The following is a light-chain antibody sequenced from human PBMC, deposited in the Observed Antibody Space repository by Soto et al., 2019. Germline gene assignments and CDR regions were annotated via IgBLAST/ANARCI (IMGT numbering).Light chain of an antibody. CDR1: QGLSIY. J-gene: IGKJ5*01. V-gene: IGKV1-9*01. CDR3: QQRKSYPIT. Sequence: DIQLTQSPSSLSASEGDRVTITCQASQGLSIYLAWYQLKPGKAPNLLIYAALTLQSGVPTRFSGSGYGTEFTLTISSLQPEDFATYYCQQRKSYPITFGQGTRLEIK. CDR2: AAL.